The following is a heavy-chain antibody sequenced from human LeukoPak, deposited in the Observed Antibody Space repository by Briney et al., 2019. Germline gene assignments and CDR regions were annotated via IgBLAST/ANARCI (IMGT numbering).Heavy chain of an antibody. CDR1: AFTFSSDA. Sequence: SGGSLRLSCAASAFTFSSDAMSWVRQAPGKGLEWVSVISGGGGSTFYADSVKGRFTISRDNSNNTMYLQMNSLRAADTAISSCARGVSSGLYYFDYWGQGTLVTVSS. J-gene: IGHJ4*02. CDR3: ARGVSSGLYYFDY. D-gene: IGHD6-19*01. V-gene: IGHV3-23*01. CDR2: ISGGGGST.